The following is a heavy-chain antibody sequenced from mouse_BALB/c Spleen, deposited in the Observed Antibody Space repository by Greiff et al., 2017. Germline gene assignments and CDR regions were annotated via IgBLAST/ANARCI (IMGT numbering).Heavy chain of an antibody. CDR3: ARWDYYRDAMDY. J-gene: IGHJ4*01. CDR2: IYPGNVNT. CDR1: GYTFTSYY. Sequence: QVQLKESGPELVKPGASVRISCKASGYTFTSYYIHWVKQRPGQGLEWIGWIYPGNVNTKYNEKFKGKATLTADKSSSTAYMQLSSLTSEDSAVYFCARWDYYRDAMDYWGQGTSVTVSS. D-gene: IGHD2-14*01. V-gene: IGHV1S56*01.